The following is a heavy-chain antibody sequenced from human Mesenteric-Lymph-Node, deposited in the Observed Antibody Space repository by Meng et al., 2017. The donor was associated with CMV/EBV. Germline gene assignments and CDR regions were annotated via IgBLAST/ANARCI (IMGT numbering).Heavy chain of an antibody. CDR3: ARYPTTGTYYYYNGLDV. V-gene: IGHV3-23*01. J-gene: IGHJ6*02. D-gene: IGHD1/OR15-1a*01. Sequence: GGSLRLSCAASGFSFSNFAMSWVRQAPGKGLEWVSSISGSGAATHYSGSAKGRFTISRDSSTDTLYLQMSGLRVEDTALYYCARYPTTGTYYYYNGLDVWGQGTTVTVPS. CDR1: GFSFSNFA. CDR2: ISGSGAAT.